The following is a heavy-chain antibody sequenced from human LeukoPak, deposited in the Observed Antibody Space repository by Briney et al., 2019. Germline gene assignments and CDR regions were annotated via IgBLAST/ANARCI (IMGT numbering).Heavy chain of an antibody. CDR1: GFTFSSYA. V-gene: IGHV3-30-3*01. Sequence: GGSLRLSCAASGFTFSSYAMHWVRQAPGKGLEWVAVISYDGSNKYYADSVKGRFTISRDNSKNTLYLQMNSLRAEDTAVYYCARAHALSPPNRRLQSSFDYWGQGTLVTVSS. J-gene: IGHJ4*02. CDR2: ISYDGSNK. D-gene: IGHD5-24*01. CDR3: ARAHALSPPNRRLQSSFDY.